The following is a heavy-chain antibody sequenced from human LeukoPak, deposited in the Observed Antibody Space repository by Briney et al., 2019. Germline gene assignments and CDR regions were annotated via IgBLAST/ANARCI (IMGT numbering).Heavy chain of an antibody. Sequence: PGGSLRLSCAASGLTFSSYSMNWVRQAPGKGLEWVSYFSTRSSTISYADSVKGRFAISRDNAKNSLCLQMNSLRDEDTAVYYCARDHDYGFDYWGQGTLVTVSS. CDR1: GLTFSSYS. CDR3: ARDHDYGFDY. J-gene: IGHJ4*02. D-gene: IGHD4-17*01. CDR2: FSTRSSTI. V-gene: IGHV3-48*02.